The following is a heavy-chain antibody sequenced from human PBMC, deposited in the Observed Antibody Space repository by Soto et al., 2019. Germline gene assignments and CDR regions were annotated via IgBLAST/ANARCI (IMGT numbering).Heavy chain of an antibody. CDR3: TSARSSVEPGGFVEN. V-gene: IGHV3-7*03. CDR2: IKEDGGLR. D-gene: IGHD2-15*01. CDR1: KFFISSSW. Sequence: EVQLEESGGGLVQPGGSLRLSCTASKFFISSSWMSWVRQAPGKGLEWVANIKEDGGLRRYVDSVKGRFTISRDNGKNSVCLQMNSLRADDTAVYYCTSARSSVEPGGFVENWGQGTLVTVSS. J-gene: IGHJ4*02.